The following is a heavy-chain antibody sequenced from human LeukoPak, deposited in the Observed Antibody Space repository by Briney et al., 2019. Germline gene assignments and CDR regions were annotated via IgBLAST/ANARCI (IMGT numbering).Heavy chain of an antibody. CDR3: AKVVV. CDR2: IKQDGSEK. Sequence: PGGSLRLSCAVSGFSISNYWMTWVRQAPGKGLEWVANIKQDGSEKNYVDSVKGRFTISRDNAKNSVFLQMNSLRVEDTAVYYCAKVVVWGQGTTVTVSS. J-gene: IGHJ6*02. CDR1: GFSISNYW. V-gene: IGHV3-7*01.